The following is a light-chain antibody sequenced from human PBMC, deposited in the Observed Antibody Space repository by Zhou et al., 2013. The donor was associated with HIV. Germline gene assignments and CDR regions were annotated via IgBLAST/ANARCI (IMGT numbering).Light chain of an antibody. J-gene: IGKJ1*01. CDR3: QQYTGTPRT. Sequence: EIVLTQSPGTLSLSPGERATLSCWASQSISSNLAWYQQKPGQAPRLLIHGASSRAAGIPDRFSGRGSGTDFTLTISRVEPEDFAVYYCQQYTGTPRTFGQGTKVEVK. CDR1: QSISSN. CDR2: GAS. V-gene: IGKV3-20*01.